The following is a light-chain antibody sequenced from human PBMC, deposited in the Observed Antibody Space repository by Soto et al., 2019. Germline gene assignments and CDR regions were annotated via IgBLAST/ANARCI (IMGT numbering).Light chain of an antibody. J-gene: IGKJ1*01. V-gene: IGKV4-1*01. CDR2: WAS. CDR1: QSVLYSSNNRNY. CDR3: QKYYTTPRT. Sequence: DIVMTQSPDSLAVSLGERATINCKSSQSVLYSSNNRNYLAWYQQKPGQPPKLLIYWASTRESGVPDRFSGSGAGTDFTLNIRSLQAEEVAVYSWQKYYTTPRTFGQGTKVEIK.